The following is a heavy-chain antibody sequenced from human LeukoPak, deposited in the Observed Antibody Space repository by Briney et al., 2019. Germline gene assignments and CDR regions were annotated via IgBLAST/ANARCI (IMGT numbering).Heavy chain of an antibody. CDR2: ISSSGSTI. Sequence: PGGSLRLSCAASGFTFSDYYMSWIRQAPGKGLEWVSYISSSGSTIYYADSVKGRFTISRDNAKNSLYLQMNSLRAEDTAVYYCARCITMVRGVIFCYYFDYWGQGTLVTVSP. D-gene: IGHD3-10*01. J-gene: IGHJ4*02. V-gene: IGHV3-11*04. CDR1: GFTFSDYY. CDR3: ARCITMVRGVIFCYYFDY.